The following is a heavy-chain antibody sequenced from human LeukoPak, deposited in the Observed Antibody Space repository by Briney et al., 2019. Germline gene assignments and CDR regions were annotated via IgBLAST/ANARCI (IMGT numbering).Heavy chain of an antibody. CDR2: INPNSGGI. Sequence: ASVKVSCKASGYTFTGYYMHWVRQAPGQGLEWMGWINPNSGGIHYAQKFQGRLTMTRDTSISTAYMELRSLRSGDTAVYYCARELDSSGYYGNDYWGQGTLVTVSS. CDR1: GYTFTGYY. D-gene: IGHD3-22*01. CDR3: ARELDSSGYYGNDY. J-gene: IGHJ4*02. V-gene: IGHV1-2*02.